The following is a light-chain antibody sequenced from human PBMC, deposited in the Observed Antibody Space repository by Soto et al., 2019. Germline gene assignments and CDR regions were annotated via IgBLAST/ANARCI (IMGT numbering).Light chain of an antibody. J-gene: IGKJ3*01. Sequence: EIVLTQSPGTLSLSPGERLTLSCRASQSVTSSYLAWYQHKPGQAPRLLIYGASTKATGTPDRFSGSGSGTDFTLTTSRLEPEDFAVYYCQQYGSSPFTCGPGTKVDIK. CDR3: QQYGSSPFT. CDR1: QSVTSSY. V-gene: IGKV3-20*01. CDR2: GAS.